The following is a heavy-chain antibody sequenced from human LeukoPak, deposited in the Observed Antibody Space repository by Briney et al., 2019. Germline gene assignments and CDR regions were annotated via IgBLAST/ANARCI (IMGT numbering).Heavy chain of an antibody. D-gene: IGHD6-6*01. CDR3: ARDLQLALDY. J-gene: IGHJ4*02. CDR2: ISWNSGSI. Sequence: GGSLRLSCAASGFTFDDYAMHWVRQAPGKGLEWVSGISWNSGSIGYADSVKGRFTISRDNAKNSLYLQMNSLRAEDTAVYYCARDLQLALDYWGQGTLVTVSS. CDR1: GFTFDDYA. V-gene: IGHV3-9*01.